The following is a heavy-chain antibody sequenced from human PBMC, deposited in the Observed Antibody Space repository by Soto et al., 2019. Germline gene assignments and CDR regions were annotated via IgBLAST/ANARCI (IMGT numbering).Heavy chain of an antibody. CDR1: GGSISSYY. J-gene: IGHJ5*02. CDR2: IYYSGST. V-gene: IGHV4-59*01. CDR3: ARIGTDSLGRNWFDP. Sequence: SETLSLTCTVSGGSISSYYWSWIRQPPGKGLEWIGYIYYSGSTNYNPSLKSRVTISVDTSKNQFSLKLSSVTAADTAVYYCARIGTDSLGRNWFDPWGQGTLVTVSS.